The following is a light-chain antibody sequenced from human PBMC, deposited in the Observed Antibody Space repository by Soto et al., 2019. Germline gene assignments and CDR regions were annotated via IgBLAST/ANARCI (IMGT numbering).Light chain of an antibody. V-gene: IGKV3-20*01. CDR1: QRVSSSY. Sequence: EIVLTQSPGTLSLSPGERATLSCRASQRVSSSYLAWYQQKPGQAPRQLIYGASSRATGIPDRFSGSGSGTDFTLIITRLEPEDFAVYYCQHYRTSFGGGTRVEIK. CDR2: GAS. CDR3: QHYRTS. J-gene: IGKJ4*01.